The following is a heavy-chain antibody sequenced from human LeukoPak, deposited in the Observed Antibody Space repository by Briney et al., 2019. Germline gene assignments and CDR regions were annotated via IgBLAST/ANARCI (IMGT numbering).Heavy chain of an antibody. CDR1: GGSISSGGYY. D-gene: IGHD3-10*02. V-gene: IGHV4-31*03. Sequence: PSETLSLTCTVSGGSISSGGYYWSWIRQHPGKGLEWIGYIYYSGSTYYNPSLKSRVTISVDTSKNQFSLKLSSVTAADTAVYYCARGITMSYFDYWGQGPLVTVSS. CDR3: ARGITMSYFDY. CDR2: IYYSGST. J-gene: IGHJ4*02.